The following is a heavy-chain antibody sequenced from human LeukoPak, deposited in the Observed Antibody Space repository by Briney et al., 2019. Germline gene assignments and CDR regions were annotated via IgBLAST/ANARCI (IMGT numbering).Heavy chain of an antibody. CDR2: INHSGST. V-gene: IGHV4-34*01. Sequence: SETLSLTCAVYGGSFSGYYWSWIRQPPGKGLEWIGEINHSGSTNYNPSLKRRVTISVDTSKNQFSLKLSSVTAADTAVYYCARGTLTNWFDPWGQGTLVTVSS. CDR1: GGSFSGYY. J-gene: IGHJ5*02. CDR3: ARGTLTNWFDP.